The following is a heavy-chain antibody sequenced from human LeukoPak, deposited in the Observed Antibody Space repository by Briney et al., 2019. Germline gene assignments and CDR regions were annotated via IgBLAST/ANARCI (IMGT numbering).Heavy chain of an antibody. CDR1: GFTFSSYA. CDR3: ARGVGSGSRLRAGDY. V-gene: IGHV3-23*01. CDR2: ISGSGGST. J-gene: IGHJ4*02. D-gene: IGHD1-26*01. Sequence: GGSLRLSCAASGFTFSSYAMSWVRQAPGKGLEWVSAISGSGGSTYYADSVKGRFTISRDNSKNTLYLQMNSLRAEDTAVYYCARGVGSGSRLRAGDYWGQGTLVTVSS.